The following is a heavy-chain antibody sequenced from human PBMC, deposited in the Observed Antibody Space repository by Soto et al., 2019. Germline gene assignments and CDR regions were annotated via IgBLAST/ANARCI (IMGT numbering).Heavy chain of an antibody. CDR3: ARDLGDDFWSGYSRKYYYYGMDV. CDR1: GGTFSSYA. D-gene: IGHD3-3*01. Sequence: QVQLVQSGAEVKKPGSSVKVSCKASGGTFSSYAISWVRQAPGQVLDWMGGIIPIFGTANYAQKFQGRVTITADEATSTAYMELSSLRSEDTAVYYCARDLGDDFWSGYSRKYYYYGMDVWGQGTTVTVSS. V-gene: IGHV1-69*12. J-gene: IGHJ6*02. CDR2: IIPIFGTA.